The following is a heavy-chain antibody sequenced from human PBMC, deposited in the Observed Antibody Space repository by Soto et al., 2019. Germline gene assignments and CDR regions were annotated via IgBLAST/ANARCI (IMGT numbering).Heavy chain of an antibody. V-gene: IGHV4-59*01. CDR1: GDSISSYY. J-gene: IGHJ6*02. D-gene: IGHD3-10*01. CDR2: MYYSGSA. Sequence: SETLSLTCTVSGDSISSYYWSWIRQPPGKGLEWIGYMYYSGSANYNPSLKSRVTMSVDTSKNQFSLKLSSVTAADTAVYYCARTVECGSGSYPPYGMDVWGQGTTVTVSS. CDR3: ARTVECGSGSYPPYGMDV.